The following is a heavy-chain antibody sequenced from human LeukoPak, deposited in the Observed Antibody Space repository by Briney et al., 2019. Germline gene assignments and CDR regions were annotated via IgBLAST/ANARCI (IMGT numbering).Heavy chain of an antibody. CDR1: GFSFSTYD. CDR2: ISTTGGYT. V-gene: IGHV3-23*01. D-gene: IGHD5-24*01. Sequence: PGGSLRLSCVGSGFSFSTYDMGWVRETPGKGLEWVSAISTTGGYTEDADSVKGRFTVSRDNSQNTLFLQMHSLRAEDTAVYYCAKKPATIKFPFDIWGQGTLATVSP. J-gene: IGHJ4*02. CDR3: AKKPATIKFPFDI.